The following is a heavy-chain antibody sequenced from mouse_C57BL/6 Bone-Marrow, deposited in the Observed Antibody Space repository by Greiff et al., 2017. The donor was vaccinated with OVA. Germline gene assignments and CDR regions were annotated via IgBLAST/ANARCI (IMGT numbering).Heavy chain of an antibody. CDR2: INPYNGGT. D-gene: IGHD3-2*02. CDR3: AIGQRRLPDYYAMDY. Sequence: EVQLQQSGPVLVKPGASVKMSCKASGYTFTDYYMNWVKQSHGKSLEWIGVINPYNGGTSYNQKFKGKATLTVDKSSSTAYMELNSLTSEDSAVYYCAIGQRRLPDYYAMDYWGQGTSVTVSS. CDR1: GYTFTDYY. J-gene: IGHJ4*01. V-gene: IGHV1-19*01.